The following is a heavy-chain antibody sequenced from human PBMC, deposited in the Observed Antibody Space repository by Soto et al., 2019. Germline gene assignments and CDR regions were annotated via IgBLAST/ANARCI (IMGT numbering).Heavy chain of an antibody. D-gene: IGHD5-18*01. CDR2: INAANGDT. Sequence: ASVKVSCKASGYTFTSYGIHWVRQAPGQRLEWMGWINAANGDTKYSPKFQGRVTITRDTSKNQFSLKLSSVTAADTAVYYCARGPVDTAMVLRGFDYWGQGTLVTVSS. J-gene: IGHJ4*02. V-gene: IGHV1-3*01. CDR1: GYTFTSYG. CDR3: ARGPVDTAMVLRGFDY.